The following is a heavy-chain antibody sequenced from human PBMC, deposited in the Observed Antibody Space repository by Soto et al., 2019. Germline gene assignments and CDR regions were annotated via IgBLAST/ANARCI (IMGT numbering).Heavy chain of an antibody. J-gene: IGHJ4*02. CDR1: GGSFSGYY. CDR3: ARFGWYWNYVY. D-gene: IGHD1-7*01. Sequence: QVQLQQWGAGLLKPSETLSLTCAAYGGSFSGYYWSGIRQPPGKGLEWIGEIKHSGSTNYNPSLRSRVTLSVDTSKNPFSLKLSSVTAADTAVYYCARFGWYWNYVYWGQGTLVTVSS. V-gene: IGHV4-34*01. CDR2: IKHSGST.